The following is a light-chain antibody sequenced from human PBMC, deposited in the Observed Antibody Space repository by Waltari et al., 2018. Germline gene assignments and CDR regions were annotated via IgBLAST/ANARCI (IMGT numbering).Light chain of an antibody. CDR3: QQRSTWPPFT. V-gene: IGKV3-11*01. Sequence: EIVLTQSPATLSLSRGERATLSCRTSQSVSKYLAWYQQKPGQAPRLLIYDASNRATGIPARFSGSGSGTDFILTISSLEPEDFAVYYCQQRSTWPPFTFGPGTTLDI. CDR2: DAS. J-gene: IGKJ3*01. CDR1: QSVSKY.